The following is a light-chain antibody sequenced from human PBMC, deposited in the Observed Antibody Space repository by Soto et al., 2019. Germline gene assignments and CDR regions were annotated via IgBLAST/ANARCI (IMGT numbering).Light chain of an antibody. J-gene: IGKJ4*02. CDR3: QHSYSTPFT. CDR1: QSISSY. CDR2: AAC. V-gene: IGKV1-39*01. Sequence: DIQMTQSPSSLSASVGDRVTITCRASQSISSYFNWYQQKPRQAPKLLIYAACSFKSGVPSRVSGGRSAADFTLTSSSLQPDGFATYYCQHSYSTPFTCGGGTKVESK.